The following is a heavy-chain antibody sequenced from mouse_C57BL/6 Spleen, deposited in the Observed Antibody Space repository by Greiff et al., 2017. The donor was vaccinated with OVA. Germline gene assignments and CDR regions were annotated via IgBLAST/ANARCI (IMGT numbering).Heavy chain of an antibody. Sequence: EVQGVESGGGLVKPGGSLKLSCAASGFTFSSYAMSWVRQTPEKRLEWVATISDGGSYTYYPDNVKGRFTISRDNAKNNLYLQMSHLKSEDTAMYYCARAQLSYYAMDYWGQGTSVTVSS. CDR1: GFTFSSYA. CDR3: ARAQLSYYAMDY. J-gene: IGHJ4*01. CDR2: ISDGGSYT. V-gene: IGHV5-4*01. D-gene: IGHD4-1*02.